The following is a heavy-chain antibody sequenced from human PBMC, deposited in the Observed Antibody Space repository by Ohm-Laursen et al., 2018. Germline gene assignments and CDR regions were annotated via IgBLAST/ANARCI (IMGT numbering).Heavy chain of an antibody. Sequence: SLRLSCAASGFTFGNYAMHWVRQAPGKGLEWVATINWNSGDIGYGDSVKGRFTISRDNARSSLDLQMNSLRVEDTALYYCAKDLLAAPDYYGMDVWGQGTTVTVSS. CDR1: GFTFGNYA. CDR2: INWNSGDI. CDR3: AKDLLAAPDYYGMDV. J-gene: IGHJ6*02. V-gene: IGHV3-9*01. D-gene: IGHD6-13*01.